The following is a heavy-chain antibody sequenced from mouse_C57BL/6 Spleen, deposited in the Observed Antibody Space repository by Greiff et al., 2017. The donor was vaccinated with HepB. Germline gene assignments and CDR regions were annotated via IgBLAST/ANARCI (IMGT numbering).Heavy chain of an antibody. CDR1: GYSFTGYY. D-gene: IGHD2-1*01. Sequence: EVQLQQSGPELVKPGASVKISCKASGYSFTGYYMNWVKQSPEKSLEWIGEINPSTGGTTYNQKFKAKATLTVDKSSSTAYMQLKSLTSEDSAVYYCARSRYGNYFDYWGQGTTLTVSS. V-gene: IGHV1-42*01. CDR2: INPSTGGT. J-gene: IGHJ2*01. CDR3: ARSRYGNYFDY.